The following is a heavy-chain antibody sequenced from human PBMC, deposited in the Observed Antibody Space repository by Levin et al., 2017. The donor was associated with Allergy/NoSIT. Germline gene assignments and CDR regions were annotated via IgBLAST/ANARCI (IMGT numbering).Heavy chain of an antibody. Sequence: KISCKASGFTFTSSAVQWVRQARGQRLEWIGGIVVGSGNTNYAQKFQERVTITRDMSTSTAHMELSSLRSEDTAVYYCAADPFYYGSGSYFAAYDAFDIWGQGTMVTVSS. CDR3: AADPFYYGSGSYFAAYDAFDI. CDR1: GFTFTSSA. J-gene: IGHJ3*02. V-gene: IGHV1-58*01. D-gene: IGHD3-10*01. CDR2: IVVGSGNT.